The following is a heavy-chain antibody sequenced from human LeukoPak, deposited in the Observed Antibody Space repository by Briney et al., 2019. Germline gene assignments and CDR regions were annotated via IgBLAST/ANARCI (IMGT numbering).Heavy chain of an antibody. D-gene: IGHD6-13*01. CDR3: TRKGAAAFFDY. CDR2: IKSKTDGGTT. Sequence: RGPLRLSCAASGFSFNNAWMSWVRQAPGKGLEWVGRIKSKTDGGTTDYAAPVKGRFTISRDDSKNTVYLQINSLETEDTAVYYCTRKGAAAFFDYWGQGTLVTVSS. J-gene: IGHJ4*02. CDR1: GFSFNNAW. V-gene: IGHV3-15*01.